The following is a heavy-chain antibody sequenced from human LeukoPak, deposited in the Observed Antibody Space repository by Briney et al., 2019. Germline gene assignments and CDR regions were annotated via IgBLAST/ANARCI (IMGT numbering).Heavy chain of an antibody. J-gene: IGHJ4*02. Sequence: SVKVSCKASGGTFSSYAISWVRQAPGQGLEWMGGIIPIFGTANYAQKFQGRVTIAADESTSTAYMELSSLRSEDTAVYYCARGPAYSSSWFDYWGQGTLVTVSS. D-gene: IGHD6-13*01. CDR1: GGTFSSYA. CDR3: ARGPAYSSSWFDY. V-gene: IGHV1-69*13. CDR2: IIPIFGTA.